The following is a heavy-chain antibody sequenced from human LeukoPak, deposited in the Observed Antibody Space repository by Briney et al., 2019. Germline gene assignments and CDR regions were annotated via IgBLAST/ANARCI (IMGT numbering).Heavy chain of an antibody. CDR1: GFTFSSYA. V-gene: IGHV3-23*01. J-gene: IGHJ4*02. CDR2: ISCSGDNT. Sequence: GGSLRLSCAASGFTFSSYAMSWVRKAPGKGLEWVSGISCSGDNTYYADSVKGRFTISRDNSKNTLYVQVNSLGTEDTAAYYCAKGSYYDSSGSFYFDYWGQGTLVTVSS. D-gene: IGHD3-22*01. CDR3: AKGSYYDSSGSFYFDY.